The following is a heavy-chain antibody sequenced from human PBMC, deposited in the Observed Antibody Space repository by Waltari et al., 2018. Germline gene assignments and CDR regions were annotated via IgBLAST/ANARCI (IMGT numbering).Heavy chain of an antibody. CDR1: GFSYSSYA. V-gene: IGHV3-30*01. CDR2: ISYDESIK. CDR3: ARTLYSTGWGYFEH. Sequence: QVQLVESGGGVVRPGRSLRLSCSASGFSYSSYAMHWVRQTPGKGLEWVAMISYDESIKNYADSVKGRLIISRDNSQNTLYLEMNNLRTEDTAVYYCARTLYSTGWGYFEHWGQGALVTVSS. D-gene: IGHD6-19*01. J-gene: IGHJ4*02.